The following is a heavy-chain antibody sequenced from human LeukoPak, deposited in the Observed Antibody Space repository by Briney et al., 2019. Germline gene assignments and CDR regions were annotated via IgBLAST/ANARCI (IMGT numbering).Heavy chain of an antibody. V-gene: IGHV3-7*01. CDR3: ARRGGSSSRRSPIDY. D-gene: IGHD6-6*01. Sequence: GGSLRLSCAASGFTFSTYWMSWVRQAPGKGPEWVANIKQDGSQRYYVDSVRGRFTISRDNAKNSLFLQMNGLRAEDTAVYYCARRGGSSSRRSPIDYWGQGTLVTVSS. J-gene: IGHJ4*02. CDR1: GFTFSTYW. CDR2: IKQDGSQR.